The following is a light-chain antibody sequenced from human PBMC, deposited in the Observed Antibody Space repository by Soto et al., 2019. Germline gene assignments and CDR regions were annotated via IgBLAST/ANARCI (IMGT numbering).Light chain of an antibody. Sequence: SVLTQPASVSGSPGQSITISCTGTSSDVGGYNYVSWYQQQSGKAPKLMIHEVSNRPSGVSNRFSGSKSGNTASLTISGLQAEDEADYYCSSYTSSRAYVFGIGTKVTLL. CDR3: SSYTSSRAYV. CDR1: SSDVGGYNY. V-gene: IGLV2-14*01. J-gene: IGLJ1*01. CDR2: EVS.